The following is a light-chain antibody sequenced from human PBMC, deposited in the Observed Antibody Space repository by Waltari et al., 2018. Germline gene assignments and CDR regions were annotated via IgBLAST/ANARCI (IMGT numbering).Light chain of an antibody. J-gene: IGKJ5*01. CDR2: GAS. Sequence: ETVMTQSPATLSVSPGERVTLSCRASQSADTKLAWYQQRPGQPPRLLIYGASTRATGIPARFSGSGSGTEFTLTISSLQPEDFAVYYCQQYNDWLFTFGQGTRLEIK. CDR3: QQYNDWLFT. CDR1: QSADTK. V-gene: IGKV3-15*01.